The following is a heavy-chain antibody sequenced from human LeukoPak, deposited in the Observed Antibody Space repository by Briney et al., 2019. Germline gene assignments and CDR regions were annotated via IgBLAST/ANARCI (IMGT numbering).Heavy chain of an antibody. CDR1: GFTFTSYG. CDR2: ISVYNGNT. Sequence: ASVKVSCKASGFTFTSYGISWVRQAPGQGLEWMGWISVYNGNTNYAQKLQGRVTMTTDTSTSTAYMELRSLRSDDTAVYYCARGVPATAIRGWFDPWGQGTLVTVSS. CDR3: ARGVPATAIRGWFDP. D-gene: IGHD2-2*02. J-gene: IGHJ5*02. V-gene: IGHV1-18*01.